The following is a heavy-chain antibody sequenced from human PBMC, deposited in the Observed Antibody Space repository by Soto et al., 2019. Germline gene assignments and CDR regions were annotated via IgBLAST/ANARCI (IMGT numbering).Heavy chain of an antibody. V-gene: IGHV3-7*03. CDR3: ARDLSWLAYGMDV. D-gene: IGHD6-19*01. CDR1: GFTFSSYW. CDR2: IKQDGSEK. Sequence: GGSLRLSCAASGFTFSSYWMSWVRQVPGKGLEWVANIKQDGSEKYYVDSVKGRFTISRDNAKNSLYLQMNSLRAEDTAVYYCARDLSWLAYGMDVWGQGTTVTVSS. J-gene: IGHJ6*02.